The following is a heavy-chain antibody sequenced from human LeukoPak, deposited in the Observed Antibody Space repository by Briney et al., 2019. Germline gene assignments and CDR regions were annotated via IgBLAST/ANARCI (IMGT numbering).Heavy chain of an antibody. CDR2: FIGSGGST. J-gene: IGHJ6*02. CDR3: AKGHSRGSSYYYGMDV. CDR1: AITFSSYA. D-gene: IGHD1-26*01. Sequence: GGSLRLPCAASAITFSSYAMSWVRQAPGKGLEWVSAFIGSGGSTYYAGSVKGRFTISRDNSTNTLYLQMNSLRAEDTGVYYCAKGHSRGSSYYYGMDVWGQGTTVTVSS. V-gene: IGHV3-23*01.